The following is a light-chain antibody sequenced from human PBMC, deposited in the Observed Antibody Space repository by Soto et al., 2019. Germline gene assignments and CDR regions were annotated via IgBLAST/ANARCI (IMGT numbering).Light chain of an antibody. V-gene: IGLV3-21*02. CDR3: QVWDSSSDHVI. Sequence: SYELTQPPSVSVAPGQTASITCGGNVIGSISVHWYQQKPGQAPVLVVFDDSDRPSGIPERFSGSNSRNTATQTISRVEAGDEADYYCQVWDSSSDHVIFGGGTKLTVL. CDR1: VIGSIS. CDR2: DDS. J-gene: IGLJ2*01.